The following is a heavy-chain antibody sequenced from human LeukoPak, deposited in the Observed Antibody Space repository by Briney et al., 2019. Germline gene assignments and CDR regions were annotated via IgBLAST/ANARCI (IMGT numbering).Heavy chain of an antibody. J-gene: IGHJ4*01. V-gene: IGHV4-31*11. CDR1: GGSISSGSCY. Sequence: PSQTLSLTCAVSGGSISSGSCYWSWVRQHPGRGLEWIGYIYYIGTTYYTPTLKSRVTISLDTSKNQFSLNLNSVTAADTAVYYCAREGCDALSCQLDFWGHGTLVTVSS. D-gene: IGHD3-16*01. CDR2: IYYIGTT. CDR3: AREGCDALSCQLDF.